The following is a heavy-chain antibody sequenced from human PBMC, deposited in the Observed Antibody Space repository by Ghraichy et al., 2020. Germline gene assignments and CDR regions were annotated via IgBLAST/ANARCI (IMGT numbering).Heavy chain of an antibody. CDR1: GGSISSYY. CDR3: ASQRYSYASFDI. D-gene: IGHD5-18*01. J-gene: IGHJ3*02. Sequence: SQTLSLTCTVSGGSISSYYWNWIGQPPGKGLEWIGYIYYSGSTNYNPSLKSRVTISVDTSKNQFSLKLSSVTAADTAVYYCASQRYSYASFDIWGQGTMVTVSS. V-gene: IGHV4-59*01. CDR2: IYYSGST.